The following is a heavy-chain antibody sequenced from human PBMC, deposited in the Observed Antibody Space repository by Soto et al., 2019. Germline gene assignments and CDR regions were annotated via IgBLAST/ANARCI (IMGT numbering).Heavy chain of an antibody. CDR1: GGSFSGYY. J-gene: IGHJ6*04. V-gene: IGHV4-34*01. CDR3: AREEGGAGSSYYYGMDD. Sequence: SETLSLTCAVYGGSFSGYYWSWIRQPPGKGLEWIGEINHSGSTNYNPSLKRRVTISVDTSKNQFSLKLSSVTAADTAVYYCAREEGGAGSSYYYGMDDWGKVTTVT. D-gene: IGHD3-10*01. CDR2: INHSGST.